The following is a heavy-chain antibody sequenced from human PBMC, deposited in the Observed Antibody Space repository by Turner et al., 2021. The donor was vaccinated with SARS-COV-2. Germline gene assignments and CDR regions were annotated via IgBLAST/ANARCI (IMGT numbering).Heavy chain of an antibody. CDR2: ISGSGGIT. Sequence: EVQVVAAGGGWVQPGGSLRPACAASGFTFSSYAMSWVRQAPGKGLEWVAVISGSGGITYYADSVKGRFTISRDNSKNTLYLQMSSLRAEDTAVYYCAKGHSGYVLVFDNWGQGTLVTVSS. CDR1: GFTFSSYA. CDR3: AKGHSGYVLVFDN. V-gene: IGHV3-23*04. D-gene: IGHD5-12*01. J-gene: IGHJ4*02.